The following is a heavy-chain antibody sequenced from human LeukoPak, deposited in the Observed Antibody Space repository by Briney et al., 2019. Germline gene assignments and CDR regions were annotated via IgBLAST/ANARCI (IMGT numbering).Heavy chain of an antibody. CDR1: GYSISSGYY. J-gene: IGHJ5*02. CDR2: IYHSGST. D-gene: IGHD6-19*01. CDR3: ARHHGSGWNNWFDP. V-gene: IGHV4-38-2*01. Sequence: SETLSLTCAVSGYSISSGYYWGWIRQPPGKGLEWIGSIYHSGSTYYNPSLKSRVTISVDTSKNQFSLKLGSVTAADTAVYYCARHHGSGWNNWFDPWGQGTLVTVSS.